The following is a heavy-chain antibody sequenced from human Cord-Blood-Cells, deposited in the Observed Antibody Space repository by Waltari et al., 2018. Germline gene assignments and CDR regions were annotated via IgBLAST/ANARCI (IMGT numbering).Heavy chain of an antibody. J-gene: IGHJ4*02. CDR2: IIPNGGRK. D-gene: IGHD1-26*01. Sequence: QVQLVQSGAEVKKPGASVKVSCKASGYTFTSYYMHWVRQAPGQGLEWMGIIIPNGGRKSDAQKFQGRVTMTRETSTSTVYMELSSLRSEDTAVYYCASVTVGGSYDYWGQGTLVTVSS. V-gene: IGHV1-46*01. CDR3: ASVTVGGSYDY. CDR1: GYTFTSYY.